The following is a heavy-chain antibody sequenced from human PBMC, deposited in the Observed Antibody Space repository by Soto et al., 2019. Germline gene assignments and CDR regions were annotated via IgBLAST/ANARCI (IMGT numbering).Heavy chain of an antibody. J-gene: IGHJ6*02. Sequence: EVQLVESGGGLVQPGGSLRLSCAASGFTFSSYWMHWVRQAPGKGLVWVSRINSDGSSTSYADSVKGRFTISRDNAKNTLYLQMNSLRAEDTAVYYCAREWAPYYYDSSGYYQRSYYYGMDVWGQGTTLTVSS. CDR2: INSDGSST. CDR1: GFTFSSYW. V-gene: IGHV3-74*01. CDR3: AREWAPYYYDSSGYYQRSYYYGMDV. D-gene: IGHD3-22*01.